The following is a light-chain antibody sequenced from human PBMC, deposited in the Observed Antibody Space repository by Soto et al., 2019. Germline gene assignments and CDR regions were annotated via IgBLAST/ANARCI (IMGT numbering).Light chain of an antibody. CDR3: ETWDSNTRV. J-gene: IGLJ3*02. Sequence: QLVLTQSSSASASLGSSVKLTCTLSSGHSSYIIAWHQQQPWKAPRYLMKLEGSGSYNKGSGVPDRFSGSSSGADRYLTISNLQFEDEADYYCETWDSNTRVFGGGTKVTVL. V-gene: IGLV4-60*02. CDR2: LEGSGSY. CDR1: SGHSSYI.